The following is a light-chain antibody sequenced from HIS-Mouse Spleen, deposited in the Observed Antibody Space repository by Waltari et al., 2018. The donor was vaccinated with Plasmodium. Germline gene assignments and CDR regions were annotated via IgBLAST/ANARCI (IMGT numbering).Light chain of an antibody. CDR3: YSTDSSGNHRV. J-gene: IGLJ3*02. V-gene: IGLV3-10*01. Sequence: SYELTQPPSLSVSPGQTARIPCPGDSLPQKYAYWYQQKSGQAPVLVIYEDSKRPSGIPERFSGSSSGTMATLTISGAQVEDEADYYCYSTDSSGNHRVFGGGTKLTVL. CDR1: SLPQKY. CDR2: EDS.